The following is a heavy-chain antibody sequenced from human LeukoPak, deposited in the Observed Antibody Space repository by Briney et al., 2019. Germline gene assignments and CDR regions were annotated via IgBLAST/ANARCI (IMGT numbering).Heavy chain of an antibody. CDR3: ARGPRSIAARRGNWFDP. CDR2: INPNSGGT. Sequence: AASVKVSCKASGYTFTGYYMHWVRQAPGQGLEWMGRINPNSGGTNYAQKFQGSVTMTRDTSISTAYMELSRLRSDDTAVYYCARGPRSIAARRGNWFDPWGQGTLVTVSS. CDR1: GYTFTGYY. D-gene: IGHD6-6*01. J-gene: IGHJ5*02. V-gene: IGHV1-2*06.